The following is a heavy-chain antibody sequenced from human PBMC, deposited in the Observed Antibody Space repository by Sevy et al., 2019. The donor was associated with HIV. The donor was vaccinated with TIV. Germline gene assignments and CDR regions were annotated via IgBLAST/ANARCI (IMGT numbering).Heavy chain of an antibody. V-gene: IGHV1-24*01. D-gene: IGHD1-26*01. J-gene: IGHJ4*02. Sequence: ASVKVSCKVSGYTLTELSMHWVRQAPGKGLEWMGGFDPEDGETIYAQKFQGRVTMTEDTSTDTAYMELSSLRSEDTAVYYCVTEGHSYGSYDYWGQGTLVTVSS. CDR2: FDPEDGET. CDR1: GYTLTELS. CDR3: VTEGHSYGSYDY.